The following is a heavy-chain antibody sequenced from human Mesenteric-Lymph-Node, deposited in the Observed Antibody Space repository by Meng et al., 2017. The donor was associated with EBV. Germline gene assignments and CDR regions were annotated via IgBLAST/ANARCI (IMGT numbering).Heavy chain of an antibody. D-gene: IGHD1-26*01. CDR1: GFTFSPDA. CDR3: AASWEHGNFDH. V-gene: IGHV3-23*04. CDR2: ISGSGGST. Sequence: VQLVESGXGGVQPGRSLRLSCAASGFTFSPDAMHWVRQAPGKGLEWVSAISGSGGSTYYADSVKGRFTISRDNSKNTLYLQMNSLRAEDTAVYYCAASWEHGNFDHWGQGTLVTVSS. J-gene: IGHJ4*02.